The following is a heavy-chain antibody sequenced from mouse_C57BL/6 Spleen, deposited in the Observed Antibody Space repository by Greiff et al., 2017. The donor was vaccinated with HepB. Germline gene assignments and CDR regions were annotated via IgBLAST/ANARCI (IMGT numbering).Heavy chain of an antibody. CDR3: AIGDGNYEGFAY. D-gene: IGHD2-1*01. Sequence: EVKVVESGGGLVKPGGSLKLSCAASGFTFSSYAMSWVRQTPEKRLEWVATISDGGSYTYYPDNVKGRFTISRDNAKNNRYLQMSHLKSEDTAMYYCAIGDGNYEGFAYWGQGTLVTVSA. CDR1: GFTFSSYA. J-gene: IGHJ3*01. V-gene: IGHV5-4*03. CDR2: ISDGGSYT.